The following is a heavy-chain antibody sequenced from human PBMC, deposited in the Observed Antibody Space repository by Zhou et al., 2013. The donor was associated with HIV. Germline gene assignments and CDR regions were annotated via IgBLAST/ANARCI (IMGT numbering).Heavy chain of an antibody. CDR1: GYTLSEVS. V-gene: IGHV1-24*01. CDR3: ATWGLGALAPFDS. J-gene: IGHJ5*01. D-gene: IGHD3-16*01. Sequence: QVQLLQSGAEVKKPGASVKVSCKISGYTLSEVSIHWVRQAPGKGLEWMGGFDPEDAETGLAQKFQGRFTMTEDTSTDTAYMELSSLRFEDTAVYYCATWGLGALAPFDSWGQGTLVTVSS. CDR2: FDPEDAET.